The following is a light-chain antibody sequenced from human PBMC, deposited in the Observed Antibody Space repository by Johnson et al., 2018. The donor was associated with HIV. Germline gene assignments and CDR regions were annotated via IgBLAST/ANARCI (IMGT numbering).Light chain of an antibody. CDR3: GTWDSSLSVLYV. Sequence: QPVLTQPPSVSAAPGQKVTISCSGSSSNIGNNYVSWYQQLPGTAPKLLIYDHNKRPSGIPDRFSGSKSGTSATLGITGLQTGDEADYYCGTWDSSLSVLYVCGTGTKVTVL. V-gene: IGLV1-51*01. CDR1: SSNIGNNY. J-gene: IGLJ1*01. CDR2: DHN.